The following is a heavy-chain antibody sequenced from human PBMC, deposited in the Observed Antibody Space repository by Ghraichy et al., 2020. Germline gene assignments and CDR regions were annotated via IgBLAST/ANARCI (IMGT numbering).Heavy chain of an antibody. D-gene: IGHD3-16*01. V-gene: IGHV3-48*04. CDR2: ISSASRTI. Sequence: GGSLRLSCAASGFIFSDYSMNWVRQTPGMGLEWITHISSASRTIYYADSVKGRFTISRDNAKNSLFLQMNNLRLEDTAVYYCARDRGSVSVPRGKFDYWGQGALVTVSS. J-gene: IGHJ4*02. CDR1: GFIFSDYS. CDR3: ARDRGSVSVPRGKFDY.